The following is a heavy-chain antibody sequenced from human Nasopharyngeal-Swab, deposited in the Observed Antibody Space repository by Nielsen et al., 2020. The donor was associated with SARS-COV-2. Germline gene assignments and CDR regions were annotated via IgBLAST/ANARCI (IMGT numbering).Heavy chain of an antibody. CDR2: ISYDGSNK. CDR3: AKATLYDILTGAFDY. Sequence: VRQAPGKGLEWVAVISYDGSNKYYADSVKGRFTISGDNSKNTLYLQMNSLRAEDTAVYYCAKATLYDILTGAFDYWGQGTLVTVSS. V-gene: IGHV3-30*18. D-gene: IGHD3-9*01. J-gene: IGHJ4*02.